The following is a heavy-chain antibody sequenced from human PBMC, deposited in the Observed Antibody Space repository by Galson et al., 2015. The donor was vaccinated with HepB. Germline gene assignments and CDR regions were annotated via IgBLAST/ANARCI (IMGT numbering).Heavy chain of an antibody. V-gene: IGHV4-34*01. CDR3: ARGPFYGSGSYYKYFDYYYMDV. Sequence: ETLSLTCGVSGGSFSGHYWSWIRQPPGKGLEWIGEINHSGSTNYSPSLKSRVTISVDTSKNQFSLKLSSVTAADTAVYYCARGPFYGSGSYYKYFDYYYMDVWGKGTTVTVSS. CDR1: GGSFSGHY. CDR2: INHSGST. J-gene: IGHJ6*03. D-gene: IGHD3-10*01.